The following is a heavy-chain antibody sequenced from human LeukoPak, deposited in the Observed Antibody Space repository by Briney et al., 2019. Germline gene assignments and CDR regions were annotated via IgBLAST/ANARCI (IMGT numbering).Heavy chain of an antibody. Sequence: PGGSLRLSCAASGFTFSSYSMNWVRQAPGKGLEWVSYISSSSSTIYYADSVKGRFTISRDNAKNSLYLQMNSLRAEDTAVYYCARDSLGYSSSWSKIGHDYWGQGTLVTVSS. V-gene: IGHV3-48*01. CDR3: ARDSLGYSSSWSKIGHDY. CDR1: GFTFSSYS. CDR2: ISSSSSTI. D-gene: IGHD6-13*01. J-gene: IGHJ4*02.